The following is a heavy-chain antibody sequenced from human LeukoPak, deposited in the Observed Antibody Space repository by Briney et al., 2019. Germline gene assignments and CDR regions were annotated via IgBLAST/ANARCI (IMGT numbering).Heavy chain of an antibody. J-gene: IGHJ4*02. CDR1: GFTFSSYG. CDR3: ANTLIAAAGTALDY. V-gene: IGHV3-30*18. Sequence: GRSLRLSCAASGFTFSSYGMHGVRQAPGRGLEWVAVISYDGSNKYYADSVKGRFTISRDNSKNTLYLQMNSLRAEDTAVYYCANTLIAAAGTALDYWGQGTLVTVSS. D-gene: IGHD6-13*01. CDR2: ISYDGSNK.